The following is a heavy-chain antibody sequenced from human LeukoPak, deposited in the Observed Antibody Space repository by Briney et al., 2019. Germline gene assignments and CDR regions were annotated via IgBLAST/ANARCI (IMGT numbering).Heavy chain of an antibody. V-gene: IGHV3-33*01. D-gene: IGHD3-10*02. J-gene: IGHJ4*02. Sequence: GRSLRLSCAASGFTFRNYGMHWVRQAPGKGLEGVAVIWYDGSNKYYADSVKGRFTISRDNSKNTLYMQMNSLRDEDMAVYYCATVAGHDVRGVSTFYFDYWGQGTLVTVSS. CDR1: GFTFRNYG. CDR2: IWYDGSNK. CDR3: ATVAGHDVRGVSTFYFDY.